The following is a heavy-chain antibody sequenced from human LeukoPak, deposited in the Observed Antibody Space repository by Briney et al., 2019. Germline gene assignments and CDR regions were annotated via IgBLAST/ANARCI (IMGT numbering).Heavy chain of an antibody. V-gene: IGHV4-4*07. CDR2: IYTSGST. J-gene: IGHJ4*02. D-gene: IGHD3-10*01. CDR3: ARQNLYYYGSGSYNDY. Sequence: SETLSLTCTVSGGSISSYYWSWIRQPAGKGLEWIGRIYTSGSTNYNPSLKSRVTMSVDTSKNQFSLKLSSVTAADTAVYYCARQNLYYYGSGSYNDYWGQGTLVTVSS. CDR1: GGSISSYY.